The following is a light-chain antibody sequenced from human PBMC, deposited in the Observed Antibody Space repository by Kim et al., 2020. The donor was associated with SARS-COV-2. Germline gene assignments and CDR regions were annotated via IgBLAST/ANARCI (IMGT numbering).Light chain of an antibody. CDR1: QSMSSW. J-gene: IGKJ4*01. Sequence: DIQMTQSPSTVSASVGDRVTITCRASQSMSSWLAWYQQKPGKAPKLLISKASSLESGVPSRFSGSGSGTEFTLTINSLQPDDFATYYCQQYNSYPLTFGGGTKVDIK. V-gene: IGKV1-5*03. CDR3: QQYNSYPLT. CDR2: KAS.